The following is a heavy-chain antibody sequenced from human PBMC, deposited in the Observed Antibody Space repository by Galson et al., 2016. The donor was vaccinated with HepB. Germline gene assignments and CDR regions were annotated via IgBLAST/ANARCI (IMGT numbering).Heavy chain of an antibody. CDR1: GFSFSSYS. CDR3: ARDLSRGWYSPYYYYGMDV. J-gene: IGHJ6*02. Sequence: SLRLSCAASGFSFSSYSMNWVRQAPGKGLEWVSYISSSSSTIYYADSVKGRFTISRDNAKNSLYLQMNSLRDEDTAVYYCARDLSRGWYSPYYYYGMDVWGQGTTVTVSS. V-gene: IGHV3-48*02. CDR2: ISSSSSTI. D-gene: IGHD6-19*01.